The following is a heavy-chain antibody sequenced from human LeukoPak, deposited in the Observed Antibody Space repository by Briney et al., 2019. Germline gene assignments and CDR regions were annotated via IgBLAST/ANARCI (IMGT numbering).Heavy chain of an antibody. Sequence: PSETLSLTCTVSGYSISSGYYWGWIRPPPGKGLEWIGSTYHSGSTYYNPSLKGRVTISVDTSKNQFSLKLSSVTAADTAVYYCARGGWDIVVVPAAIPTYMPFDDAFDIWGQGTMVTVSS. D-gene: IGHD2-2*02. J-gene: IGHJ3*02. V-gene: IGHV4-38-2*02. CDR1: GYSISSGYY. CDR2: TYHSGST. CDR3: ARGGWDIVVVPAAIPTYMPFDDAFDI.